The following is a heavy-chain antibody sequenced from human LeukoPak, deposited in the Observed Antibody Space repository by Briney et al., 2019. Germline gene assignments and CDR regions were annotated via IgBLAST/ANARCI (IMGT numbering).Heavy chain of an antibody. V-gene: IGHV3-21*06. Sequence: GGSLRLSCAVSGLSFSRFSMIWVRQAPGKGLEWVASVTGRSSYIYYADAVKGRITISRDNVRNTLYLRMNSLRVEDSAVYYCARDPSLESNYGVYADFWGRGTLVTVSS. J-gene: IGHJ4*02. CDR2: VTGRSSYI. CDR1: GLSFSRFS. D-gene: IGHD4-17*01. CDR3: ARDPSLESNYGVYADF.